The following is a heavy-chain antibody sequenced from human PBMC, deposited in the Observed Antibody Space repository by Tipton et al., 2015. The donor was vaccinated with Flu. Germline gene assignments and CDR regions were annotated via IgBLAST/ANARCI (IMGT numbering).Heavy chain of an antibody. CDR1: GGSIGVTTYY. V-gene: IGHV4-39*07. Sequence: TLSLTCTVSGGSIGVTTYYWGWIRQPPGKGLEYIGSVYYTGGTYFNPSLKSRVIVSIDTYKKQFSLKLNSVTAADTAVYYCARLSLSFNAFDIWGQGTTVIVSS. D-gene: IGHD2/OR15-2a*01. CDR2: VYYTGGT. CDR3: ARLSLSFNAFDI. J-gene: IGHJ3*02.